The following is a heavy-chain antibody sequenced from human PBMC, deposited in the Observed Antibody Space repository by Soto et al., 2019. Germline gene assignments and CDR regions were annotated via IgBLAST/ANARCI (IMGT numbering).Heavy chain of an antibody. V-gene: IGHV3-30*18. CDR3: AKAKTTTWIPRSNYYYYGMDV. CDR1: GFTLSSYG. CDR2: ISYDGSNK. Sequence: GGSLRLSCAASGFTLSSYGMHWVRQAPGKGLEWVAVISYDGSNKYYADSVKGRFTISRDNSKNTLYLQMNSLRAEDTAVYYCAKAKTTTWIPRSNYYYYGMDVWGQGATVTVSS. D-gene: IGHD5-18*01. J-gene: IGHJ6*02.